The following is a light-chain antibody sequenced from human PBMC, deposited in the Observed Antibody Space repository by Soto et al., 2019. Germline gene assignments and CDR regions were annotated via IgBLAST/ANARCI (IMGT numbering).Light chain of an antibody. CDR3: LQYVSSPWT. V-gene: IGKV3-20*01. Sequence: EIVLTQSAATLSLPLGERATLSCRASQTVGGRYLAWFQQKPGQTPRLLIYGASTRAAGVPDRFSGSGSGTDFSLTINRLEPEDCAGYYCLQYVSSPWTFGQGTKVEV. CDR2: GAS. J-gene: IGKJ1*01. CDR1: QTVGGRY.